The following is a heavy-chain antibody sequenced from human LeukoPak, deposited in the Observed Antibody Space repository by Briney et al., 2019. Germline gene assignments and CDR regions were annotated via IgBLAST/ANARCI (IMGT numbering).Heavy chain of an antibody. J-gene: IGHJ6*03. V-gene: IGHV1-18*01. CDR1: GYTFTSYG. CDR3: GRVDTAMVLRGYYYYYYMDV. CDR2: ISAYNGNT. Sequence: AASVKVSCKASGYTFTSYGISWVRQAPGQGLEWMGWISAYNGNTNYAQKLQGRVTMTTDTSTSTAYMELRSLRSDDTAVYYCGRVDTAMVLRGYYYYYYMDVWGKGTTVTVSS. D-gene: IGHD5-18*01.